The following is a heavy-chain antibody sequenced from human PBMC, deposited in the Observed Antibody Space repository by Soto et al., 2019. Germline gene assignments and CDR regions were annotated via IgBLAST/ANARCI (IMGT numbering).Heavy chain of an antibody. V-gene: IGHV4-4*02. J-gene: IGHJ4*02. Sequence: QLQLQESGPGLVRPSGTLSLTCAVSGGFTSTNNWWSWVRQPPGKGLEWIGDAYHSGSTEYNPSLKSRVSISVDKSKNQISLKLTSATAADTAVYYCARSPPSSYYGGSGTFDYLGQGTLVTVSS. CDR2: AYHSGST. CDR3: ARSPPSSYYGGSGTFDY. CDR1: GGFTSTNNW. D-gene: IGHD3-10*01.